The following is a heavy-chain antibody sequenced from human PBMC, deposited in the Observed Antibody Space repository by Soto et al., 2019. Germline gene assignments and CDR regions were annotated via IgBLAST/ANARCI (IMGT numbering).Heavy chain of an antibody. CDR1: GFTSSNAW. Sequence: EVQLVESGGGLVKPGGSLRLSCAASGFTSSNAWMSWVRQAPGKGLEWVGRIKSKTDGGTTDYAAPVKGRFTISRDDSKNTLYLQMNSLKTEDTAVYYCTTVAVAGPQPYYFDYWGQGTLVTVSS. D-gene: IGHD6-19*01. CDR2: IKSKTDGGTT. V-gene: IGHV3-15*01. J-gene: IGHJ4*02. CDR3: TTVAVAGPQPYYFDY.